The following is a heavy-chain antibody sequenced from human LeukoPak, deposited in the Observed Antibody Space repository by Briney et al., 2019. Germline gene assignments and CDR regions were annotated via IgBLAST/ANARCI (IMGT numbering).Heavy chain of an antibody. J-gene: IGHJ6*03. CDR2: INPNTGGT. D-gene: IGHD5-12*01. V-gene: IGHV1-2*02. Sequence: ASVKVSCKSSGYTFTGYYMHRVRQAPGQGLEWMGWINPNTGGTNYAQKFQGRVTMTRDTSISTAYMELSRLRSDDTAVYYCARFYSGYGNYYYYMDVWGKGTTVTVSS. CDR1: GYTFTGYY. CDR3: ARFYSGYGNYYYYMDV.